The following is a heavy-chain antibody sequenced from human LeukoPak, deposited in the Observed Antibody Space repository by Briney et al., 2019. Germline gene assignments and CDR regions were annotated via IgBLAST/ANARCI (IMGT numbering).Heavy chain of an antibody. D-gene: IGHD2-21*01. J-gene: IGHJ4*02. CDR3: ARDFSCGGDCDH. CDR2: ISSSSSLI. Sequence: PGGSLRLSCAASGFSFSRYNMNWVRQAPGKGLEWVSYISSSSSLISYADSVKGRFTISRDNAKNSLYLQMNSLRAEDTAVYYCARDFSCGGDCDHWGQGTLVTVSS. V-gene: IGHV3-21*01. CDR1: GFSFSRYN.